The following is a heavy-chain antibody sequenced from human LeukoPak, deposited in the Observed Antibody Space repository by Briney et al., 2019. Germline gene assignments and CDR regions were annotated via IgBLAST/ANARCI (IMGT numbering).Heavy chain of an antibody. J-gene: IGHJ4*02. CDR3: ARGHAAARGYYFDY. CDR1: GFTFSSYA. D-gene: IGHD6-13*01. Sequence: TGGSLRLSCAASGFTFSSYAMHWVRQAPGKGLEWVAVISYDGSNKYYADSVKGRFTISRDNSKNTLYLQMNSLRAEDTAVYYCARGHAAARGYYFDYWGQGTLVTVSS. V-gene: IGHV3-30-3*01. CDR2: ISYDGSNK.